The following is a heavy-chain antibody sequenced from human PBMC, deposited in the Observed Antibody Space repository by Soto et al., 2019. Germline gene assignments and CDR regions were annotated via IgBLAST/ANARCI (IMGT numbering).Heavy chain of an antibody. CDR1: GGSISPYY. V-gene: IGHV4-59*08. Sequence: QVQLQESGPGRVKPSETLSLTCTASGGSISPYYWSWIRQPPGEGMEWLGYIYYSGYTNYNPSLKSRLTISVDTSKNQFSLRLSSVTAADTGVYFCARLIRDASGSYRLDYWGRGTLVTVSS. J-gene: IGHJ4*02. CDR3: ARLIRDASGSYRLDY. D-gene: IGHD3-10*01. CDR2: IYYSGYT.